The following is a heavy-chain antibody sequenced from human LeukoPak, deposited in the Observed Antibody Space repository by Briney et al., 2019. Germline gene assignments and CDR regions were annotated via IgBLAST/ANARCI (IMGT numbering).Heavy chain of an antibody. CDR3: AWRILSAGGTRAFDI. CDR1: GFTFNDYA. J-gene: IGHJ3*02. D-gene: IGHD6-13*01. Sequence: GRSLRLSCAASGFTFNDYAMHWVRQTPGKGLEWVSGINWNSGSIDYADSVKGRFTISRDNAKNSLYLQINSLRAEDTALYYCAWRILSAGGTRAFDIWGQGTMVTVSS. CDR2: INWNSGSI. V-gene: IGHV3-9*01.